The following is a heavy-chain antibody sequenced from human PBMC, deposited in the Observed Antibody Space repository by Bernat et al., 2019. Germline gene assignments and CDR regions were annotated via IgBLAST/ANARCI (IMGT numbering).Heavy chain of an antibody. V-gene: IGHV4-39*01. D-gene: IGHD3-10*01. Sequence: QLQLQESGPGLVKPSETLSLTCTVSVGSISSSSYYWGWIRQPPGKGLEWIGSIYYCGSTYYNPSLKSRVTISVDTSKNQFSLTLSSVTAADTGVYYCASIPDLWFGELLTLPWGQGTMVTVSS. CDR3: ASIPDLWFGELLTLP. J-gene: IGHJ3*01. CDR2: IYYCGST. CDR1: VGSISSSSYY.